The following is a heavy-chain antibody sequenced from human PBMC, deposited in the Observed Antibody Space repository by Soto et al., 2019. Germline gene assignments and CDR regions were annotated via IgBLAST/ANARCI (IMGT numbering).Heavy chain of an antibody. CDR3: ARFRFRQWLVGYLYYYYGMDV. V-gene: IGHV4-39*07. D-gene: IGHD6-19*01. CDR1: GGSISSSSYY. Sequence: PSETLSLTCTVSGGSISSSSYYWGWIRQPPGKGLEWIGSIYYSGSTNYNPSLKSRVTISVDTSKNQFSLKLSSVTAADTAVYYCARFRFRQWLVGYLYYYYGMDVWGQGTTVTVSS. CDR2: IYYSGST. J-gene: IGHJ6*02.